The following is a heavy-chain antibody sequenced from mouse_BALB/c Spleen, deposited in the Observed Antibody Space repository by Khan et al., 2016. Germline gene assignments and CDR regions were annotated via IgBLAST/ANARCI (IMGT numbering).Heavy chain of an antibody. J-gene: IGHJ2*01. CDR3: ARDRYYGTSYFDY. D-gene: IGHD1-1*01. CDR2: IWAGGST. V-gene: IGHV2-9*02. Sequence: QVQLKQSGPGLVAPSQSLSITCTVSGFSLTTYGVHWVRQPPGKGLEWLGVIWAGGSTNYNSALMSRLSIRKDNSKSQVFLKMNSLQTDDTATYYCARDRYYGTSYFDYWGQGTTLTVSS. CDR1: GFSLTTYG.